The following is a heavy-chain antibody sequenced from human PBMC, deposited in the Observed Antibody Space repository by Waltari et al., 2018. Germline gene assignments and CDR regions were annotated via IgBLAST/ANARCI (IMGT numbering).Heavy chain of an antibody. D-gene: IGHD3-22*01. CDR2: IYYSGST. Sequence: QVQLQESGPGPVKPSETLSLTCTVPGGSLSSYYWSWIRQPPGKGLEWIGYIYYSGSTNYNPSLKSRVTISVDTSKNQFSLKLSSVTAADTAVYYCARNRYDTDAFDIWGQGTMVTVSS. CDR1: GGSLSSYY. CDR3: ARNRYDTDAFDI. V-gene: IGHV4-59*01. J-gene: IGHJ3*02.